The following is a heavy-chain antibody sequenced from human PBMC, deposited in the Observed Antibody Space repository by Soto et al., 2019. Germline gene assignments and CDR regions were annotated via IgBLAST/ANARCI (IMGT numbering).Heavy chain of an antibody. J-gene: IGHJ3*02. D-gene: IGHD2-2*01. CDR2: IIPIFGTA. CDR1: GGTFSSYA. CDR3: ARDRVSEYQLLSLTATTRPYGAFDI. Sequence: ASVKVSCKASGGTFSSYAISWVRQAPGQGLEWMGGIIPIFGTANYAQKFQGRVTITADESTSTAYMELSSLRSEDTAVYYCARDRVSEYQLLSLTATTRPYGAFDIWGQGTMVT. V-gene: IGHV1-69*13.